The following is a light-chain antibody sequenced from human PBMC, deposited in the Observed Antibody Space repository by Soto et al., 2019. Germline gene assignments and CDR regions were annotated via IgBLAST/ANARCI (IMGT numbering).Light chain of an antibody. Sequence: EIVLTQSPGTLSLSPGEGATHSCRASENVYINSLAWYQQKPGQPPRLLIYGAATRASAVPDRFSGSGSGADFTLTIIGLDPEDFAVHYCQQYGTSPLTFGPGTRVD. V-gene: IGKV3-20*01. CDR3: QQYGTSPLT. CDR1: ENVYINS. J-gene: IGKJ3*01. CDR2: GAA.